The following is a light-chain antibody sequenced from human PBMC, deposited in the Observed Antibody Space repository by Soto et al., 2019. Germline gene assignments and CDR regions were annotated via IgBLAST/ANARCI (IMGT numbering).Light chain of an antibody. V-gene: IGKV3-15*01. CDR3: QQYNDWPPLFT. J-gene: IGKJ3*01. CDR1: QSVGSH. Sequence: EIVMTQSPATLSVSPGERATLSCRASQSVGSHLAWYQQKPGQSPRLLVYGASTRAAGIPVRFSGSGSGTEFTLTINSLQSEDFAVYYCQQYNDWPPLFTFGPGTKVDIK. CDR2: GAS.